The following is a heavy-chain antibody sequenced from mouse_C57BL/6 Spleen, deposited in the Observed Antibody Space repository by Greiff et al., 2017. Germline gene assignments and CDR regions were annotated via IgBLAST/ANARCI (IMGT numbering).Heavy chain of an antibody. J-gene: IGHJ2*01. Sequence: QVQLQQPGAELVMPGASVKLSCKASGYTFTSYWMHWVKQRPGQGLEWIGEIDPSDSYTNYNQKFKGKSTLTVDKSSSTAYMQLSSLTSEDSAVYYCARRSYSNYDFDYWGQGTTLTVSS. D-gene: IGHD2-5*01. V-gene: IGHV1-69*01. CDR2: IDPSDSYT. CDR1: GYTFTSYW. CDR3: ARRSYSNYDFDY.